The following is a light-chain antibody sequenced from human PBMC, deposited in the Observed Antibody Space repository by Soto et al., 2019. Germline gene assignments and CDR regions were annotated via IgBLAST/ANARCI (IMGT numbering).Light chain of an antibody. V-gene: IGKV1-39*01. Sequence: DIRLTRSLSPLFASVEAGAPIPCRASQTISSWLAWYQQKPGKAPKLLIYAASSLQSGVPSRFSGSGSGTDFTLTISSLQPEDFATYYCQQSYSTPRTFGQGTTVDIK. CDR3: QQSYSTPRT. CDR1: QTISSW. J-gene: IGKJ1*01. CDR2: AAS.